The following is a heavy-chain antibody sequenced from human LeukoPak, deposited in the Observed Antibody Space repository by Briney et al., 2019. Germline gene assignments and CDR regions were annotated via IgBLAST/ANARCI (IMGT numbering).Heavy chain of an antibody. V-gene: IGHV3-30*18. CDR3: AKERLDTAMVYYYYGMDV. J-gene: IGHJ6*02. CDR1: GFTFSSYG. D-gene: IGHD5-18*01. Sequence: GGSLRLSCAASGFTFSSYGMHWVRQAPGKGLEWVAGISYDGSNKYYADSVKGRFTISRDNSKNTLYLQMNGLRAEDTAVYYCAKERLDTAMVYYYYGMDVWGQGTTVTVSS. CDR2: ISYDGSNK.